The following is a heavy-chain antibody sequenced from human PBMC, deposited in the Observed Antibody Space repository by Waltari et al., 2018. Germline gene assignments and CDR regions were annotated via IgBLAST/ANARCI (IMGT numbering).Heavy chain of an antibody. V-gene: IGHV1-24*01. J-gene: IGHJ4*02. CDR2: FDPEDGET. CDR1: GYTLTELS. CDR3: ATVRYYYDSSGYYYG. D-gene: IGHD3-22*01. Sequence: QVQLVQSGAEVKKPGASVKVSCKVSGYTLTELSMHWVRQAPGKGLEWMGGFDPEDGETSYAQKFQGRVTITADESTSTAYMELSSLRSEDTAVYYCATVRYYYDSSGYYYGWGQGTLVTVSS.